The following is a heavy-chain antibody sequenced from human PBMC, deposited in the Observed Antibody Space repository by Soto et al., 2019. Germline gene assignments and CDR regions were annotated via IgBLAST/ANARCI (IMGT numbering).Heavy chain of an antibody. CDR3: GRVMIGTSRHTDSDY. CDR1: GASISSRDYY. Sequence: SETLSLTCSVSGASISSRDYYWGWIRQAPGKGLEWIGNIDYNGVTYYNPSLKSRVTVSRDTSKNQFSLKVASVTAADTAIYYCGRVMIGTSRHTDSDYWGQGTQVTVSS. V-gene: IGHV4-39*01. J-gene: IGHJ4*02. D-gene: IGHD2-2*01. CDR2: IDYNGVT.